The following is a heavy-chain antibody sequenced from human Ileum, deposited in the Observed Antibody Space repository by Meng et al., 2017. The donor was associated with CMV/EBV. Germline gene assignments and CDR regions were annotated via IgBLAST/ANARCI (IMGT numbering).Heavy chain of an antibody. Sequence: GGSLRLSCAASDIIFNTHGIHWLRQAPGKGLEWLAFMWLDGRTNIYNENIVKGRFIVSRDKSKNTVFLQLSSLRVEDTAVYYCVGHEGGPREGVRLVWGQGTVVTVSS. J-gene: IGHJ4*02. CDR3: VGHEGGPREGVRLV. D-gene: IGHD3-10*01. V-gene: IGHV3-30*02. CDR2: MWLDGRTNI. CDR1: DIIFNTHG.